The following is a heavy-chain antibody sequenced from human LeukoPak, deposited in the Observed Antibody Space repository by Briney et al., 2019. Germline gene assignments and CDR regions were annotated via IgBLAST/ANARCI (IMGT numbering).Heavy chain of an antibody. CDR1: GGSFSGYY. CDR2: INHSGST. J-gene: IGHJ4*02. V-gene: IGHV4-34*01. Sequence: PSETLSLTCAVYGGSFSGYYWCWIRQPPGKGLEWIGEINHSGSTNYNPSLKSRVTISVDTSKNQFSLKLSSVTAADTAVYYCARGRGIAARPWIDYWGQGTLVTVSS. D-gene: IGHD6-6*01. CDR3: ARGRGIAARPWIDY.